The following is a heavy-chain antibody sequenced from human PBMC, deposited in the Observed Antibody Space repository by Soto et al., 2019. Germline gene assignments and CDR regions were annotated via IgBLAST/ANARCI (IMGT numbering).Heavy chain of an antibody. Sequence: QVQLVESGGGVVQPGRSLRLSCAASGFTFSSYAMHWVRQAPGKGLEWVAVISYDGSNKYYADSVKGRFTISRDNSKNTLYLQMNSLGAEDTAVYYCASRRIAAAGSYYYGMDVWGQGTTVTVSS. J-gene: IGHJ6*02. CDR3: ASRRIAAAGSYYYGMDV. V-gene: IGHV3-30-3*01. CDR1: GFTFSSYA. D-gene: IGHD6-13*01. CDR2: ISYDGSNK.